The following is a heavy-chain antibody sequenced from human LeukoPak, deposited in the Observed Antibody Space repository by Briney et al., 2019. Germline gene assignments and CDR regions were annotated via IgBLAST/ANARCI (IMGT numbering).Heavy chain of an antibody. V-gene: IGHV3-20*04. D-gene: IGHD2-8*01. J-gene: IGHJ6*03. Sequence: GGSLRLSCAASGFTFDDYGMSWVRQAPGKGLEWVSGINWNGGNTGYADPVKGRFTISRDNVKNSLYLQMNSLRAEDTALYYCARAPGVSYYYYMDVWGKGTTVTVSS. CDR3: ARAPGVSYYYYMDV. CDR1: GFTFDDYG. CDR2: INWNGGNT.